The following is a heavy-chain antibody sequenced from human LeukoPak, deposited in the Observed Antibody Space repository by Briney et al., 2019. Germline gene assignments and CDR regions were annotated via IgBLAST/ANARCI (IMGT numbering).Heavy chain of an antibody. D-gene: IGHD3-3*01. Sequence: GASVKVSCKASGYTFTSYGISWVRQAPGQGLEWMGWISAYNGNTNYAQKLQGRVTMTTDTSTSTAYMELRSLRSDDTAVYYCARAVPRYDFWSGYEGDAFDIWGQGTMVTVSS. CDR3: ARAVPRYDFWSGYEGDAFDI. CDR2: ISAYNGNT. CDR1: GYTFTSYG. V-gene: IGHV1-18*01. J-gene: IGHJ3*02.